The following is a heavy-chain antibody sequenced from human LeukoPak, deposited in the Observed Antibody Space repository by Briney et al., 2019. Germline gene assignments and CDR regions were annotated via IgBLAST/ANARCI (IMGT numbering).Heavy chain of an antibody. D-gene: IGHD2-2*02. J-gene: IGHJ6*03. CDR1: GGSISSYY. V-gene: IGHV4-59*01. CDR3: ARFNIVVVPAAIQNYYYYMDV. CDR2: IYYSGST. Sequence: SETLSLTCTVSGGSISSYYWSWIRQPPGKGLEWIGYIYYSGSTNYNPSLKSRVTISVDTSKNQFSLKLSSVTAADTAVYYCARFNIVVVPAAIQNYYYYMDVWGKGTTVTVSS.